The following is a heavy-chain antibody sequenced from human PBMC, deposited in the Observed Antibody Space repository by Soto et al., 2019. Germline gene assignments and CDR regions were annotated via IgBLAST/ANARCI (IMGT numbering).Heavy chain of an antibody. CDR1: GGSISGSY. Sequence: SETLSLTCTVSGGSISGSYWSWILQTPGKVLEWIGYIHYSGSTNYNPSLKSRVTMSVDSAKNQFSLELNSVSAADTAVYFCAKYRRTDAEGYSFDYWGQGAVVTVSS. CDR2: IHYSGST. CDR3: AKYRRTDAEGYSFDY. J-gene: IGHJ4*02. V-gene: IGHV4-59*01. D-gene: IGHD2-15*01.